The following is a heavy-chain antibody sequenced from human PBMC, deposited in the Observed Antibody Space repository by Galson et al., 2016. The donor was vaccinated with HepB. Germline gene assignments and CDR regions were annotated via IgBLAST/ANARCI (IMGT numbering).Heavy chain of an antibody. CDR3: AKSPLTGPDYYFDY. V-gene: IGHV3-43*01. Sequence: SLRLSCAASGFTFDDYTMHWVRQAPGKGLEWASLIGWAGVKTYYADSVKGRFTISRDNSKYSLYLHMNSLRTEDTALYYCAKSPLTGPDYYFDYWGQGTLVTVSS. CDR2: IGWAGVKT. J-gene: IGHJ4*02. D-gene: IGHD1-20*01. CDR1: GFTFDDYT.